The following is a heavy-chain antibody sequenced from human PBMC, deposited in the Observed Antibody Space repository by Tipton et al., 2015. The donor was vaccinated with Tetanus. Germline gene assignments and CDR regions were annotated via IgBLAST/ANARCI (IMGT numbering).Heavy chain of an antibody. D-gene: IGHD2-2*01. CDR1: GVSISNSSHY. Sequence: TLSLTCTVSGVSISNSSHYWGWIRQSPGEGLEWIGSFYYGGSTYYNPSLESRVTISVDTSKNKFSLKLTSVTAADTSLYFCARDIYSNTRAFDIWGQGTMVAVSS. CDR2: FYYGGST. V-gene: IGHV4-39*02. J-gene: IGHJ3*02. CDR3: ARDIYSNTRAFDI.